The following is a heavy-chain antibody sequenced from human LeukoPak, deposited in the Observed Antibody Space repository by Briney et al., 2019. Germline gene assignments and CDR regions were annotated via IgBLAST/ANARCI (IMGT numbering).Heavy chain of an antibody. D-gene: IGHD2-8*02. V-gene: IGHV3-23*01. Sequence: GGSLRLSCAASGFTFSSYAMSWVRQAPGKGLEWVSAVSGSGANTYHSDSVRGRFTISRDNSKNTLHLQMNSLRAEDTAVFYCAREPRDCTGGTCHSGGGYYFEYWARESWSPSPQ. CDR3: AREPRDCTGGTCHSGGGYYFEY. J-gene: IGHJ4*02. CDR1: GFTFSSYA. CDR2: VSGSGANT.